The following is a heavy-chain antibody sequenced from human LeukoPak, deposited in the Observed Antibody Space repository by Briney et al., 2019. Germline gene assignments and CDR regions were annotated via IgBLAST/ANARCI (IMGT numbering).Heavy chain of an antibody. J-gene: IGHJ6*02. Sequence: GGSLRLSCAASGFTFSSYSMNWVRQAPGKGLEWVSSISSSSSYIYYADSVKGRFTISRDNAKNSLYLQMNSLGAEDTAVYYCARVIGSHFYYYGMDVWGQGTTVTVSS. CDR2: ISSSSSYI. CDR3: ARVIGSHFYYYGMDV. D-gene: IGHD3-16*02. V-gene: IGHV3-21*01. CDR1: GFTFSSYS.